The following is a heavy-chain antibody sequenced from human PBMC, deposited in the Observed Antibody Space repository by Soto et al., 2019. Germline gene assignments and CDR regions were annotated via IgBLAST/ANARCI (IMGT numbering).Heavy chain of an antibody. J-gene: IGHJ4*02. D-gene: IGHD2-15*01. V-gene: IGHV3-23*01. CDR1: GFTFSSYA. CDR2: ISGSGGST. CDR3: ARRLEYCSGGSCYPDSFDY. Sequence: EVQLLESGGCLVQPVGSLRLSCAASGFTFSSYAMSWVRQAPGKGLDWVSAISGSGGSTYYADSVKGRFTISRDNSKNTLYLQMNSLSAEDTAVYYCARRLEYCSGGSCYPDSFDYWGQGTLVTVSS.